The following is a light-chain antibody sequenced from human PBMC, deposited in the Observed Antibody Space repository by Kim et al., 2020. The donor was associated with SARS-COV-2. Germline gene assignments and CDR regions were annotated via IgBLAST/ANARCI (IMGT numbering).Light chain of an antibody. V-gene: IGKV3-20*01. Sequence: SPVETAIPSCRASQSVSSNYLAWYQQKPGQAPRPLIYAASSRATGIPDRFSGSGSGTDFTLTISRLEPEDFAVYYCQQYGRSPLTFGGGTKVDIK. CDR1: QSVSSNY. CDR2: AAS. J-gene: IGKJ4*01. CDR3: QQYGRSPLT.